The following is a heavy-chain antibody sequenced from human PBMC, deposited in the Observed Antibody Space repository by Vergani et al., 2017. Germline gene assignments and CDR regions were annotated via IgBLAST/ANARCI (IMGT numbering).Heavy chain of an antibody. CDR2: IYTSDYT. V-gene: IGHV4-4*07. CDR3: AREGHYDILTGFYYYGMDV. CDR1: GASISHYY. Sequence: QVQLQESGPGLVKPSETLSLTCTVSGASISHYYWSWIRQPAGKGLEWIGRIYTSDYTNHNPSLKSRLTMSVDTSKNQFSLKLSSVTAADTAVYYCAREGHYDILTGFYYYGMDVGGQGTTVTVSS. D-gene: IGHD3-9*01. J-gene: IGHJ6*02.